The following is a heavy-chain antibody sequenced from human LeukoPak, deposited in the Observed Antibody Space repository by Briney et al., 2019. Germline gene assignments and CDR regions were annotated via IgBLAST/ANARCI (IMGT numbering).Heavy chain of an antibody. CDR3: ARAARHFDWLLPFDY. D-gene: IGHD3-9*01. CDR1: GYTFTGYY. V-gene: IGHV1-2*02. CDR2: INPNSGDT. Sequence: GASVKVSCKTSGYTFTGYYMHWVRQAPGQGLEWMGWINPNSGDTNFAQKFQGRVTMTRDTSVSTAYMELTRLKSDDTAVYYCARAARHFDWLLPFDYWGQGTLVTVSS. J-gene: IGHJ4*02.